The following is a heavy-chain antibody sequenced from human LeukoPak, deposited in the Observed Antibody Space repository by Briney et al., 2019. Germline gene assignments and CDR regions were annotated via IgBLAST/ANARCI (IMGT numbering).Heavy chain of an antibody. CDR3: AGGMRHFDY. V-gene: IGHV3-33*01. J-gene: IGHJ4*02. Sequence: GGSLRLSCAAPGFTFSSNGMHWVRQAPGKGLEWVALIWYDGSNKYYADSVKGRFTISRDNSKNTLFLQMNSLRAEDTAVYYCAGGMRHFDYWGQGTLVTVSS. CDR2: IWYDGSNK. CDR1: GFTFSSNG. D-gene: IGHD2-8*01.